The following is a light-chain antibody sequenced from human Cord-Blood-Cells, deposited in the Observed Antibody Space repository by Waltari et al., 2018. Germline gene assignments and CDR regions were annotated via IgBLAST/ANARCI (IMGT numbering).Light chain of an antibody. CDR3: CSYAGSSTWV. V-gene: IGLV2-23*01. Sequence: QSALTQPASVSGSPGQSITISCTGTSSDVGSYNLVSCYQQHPGKAPKLMIYEGSKRPAGLSNRSCGSKAGNTASLTSSGLQAEDEADYYCCSYAGSSTWVFGGGTKLTVL. CDR1: SSDVGSYNL. CDR2: EGS. J-gene: IGLJ3*02.